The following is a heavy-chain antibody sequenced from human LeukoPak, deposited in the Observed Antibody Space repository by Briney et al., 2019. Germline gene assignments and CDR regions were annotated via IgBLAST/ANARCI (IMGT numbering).Heavy chain of an antibody. D-gene: IGHD3-22*01. J-gene: IGHJ3*01. Sequence: KVSCKGSGYSFNSYWIGWVRQMPGKGLEWMGIIYPGDSDTRYSPSFQGQVTISADKSVSTAYLHWSSLKASDTAIYYCARPNITSYYDSRGSDAFDVWGQGTMVTVSS. V-gene: IGHV5-51*01. CDR3: ARPNITSYYDSRGSDAFDV. CDR2: IYPGDSDT. CDR1: GYSFNSYW.